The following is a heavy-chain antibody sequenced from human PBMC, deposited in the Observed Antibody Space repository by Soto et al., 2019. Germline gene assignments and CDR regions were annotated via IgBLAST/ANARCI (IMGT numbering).Heavy chain of an antibody. V-gene: IGHV4-34*01. CDR3: ASSRKLSWYYFAY. CDR2: INHSGST. D-gene: IGHD6-13*01. CDR1: GGSFSGYY. J-gene: IGHJ4*02. Sequence: SETLSLTCAVYGGSFSGYYWSWIRQPPGKGLEWIGEINHSGSTNYNPSLKSRVTISVDTSKNQFSLKLSSVTAADTAVYYCASSRKLSWYYFAYWGQGTLVTVSS.